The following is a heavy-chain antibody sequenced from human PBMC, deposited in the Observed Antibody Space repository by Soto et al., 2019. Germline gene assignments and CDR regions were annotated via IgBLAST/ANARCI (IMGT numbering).Heavy chain of an antibody. CDR2: INAGNGNT. Sequence: QVQLVQSGAEEKKPGASVKVSCKASGYTFTSYAMHWVRQAPGQRLEWMGWINAGNGNTKYSQTIQGRVTITRDTSASAAYMELSSLRSEDTAVYYCARGTGSGMDVWGQGTTVTVSS. CDR1: GYTFTSYA. V-gene: IGHV1-3*05. CDR3: ARGTGSGMDV. J-gene: IGHJ6*02. D-gene: IGHD3-10*01.